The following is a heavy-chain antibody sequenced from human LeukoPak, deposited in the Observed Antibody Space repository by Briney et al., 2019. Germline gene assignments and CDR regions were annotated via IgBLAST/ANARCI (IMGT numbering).Heavy chain of an antibody. CDR3: VPAMVEEWYFDL. V-gene: IGHV1-2*02. D-gene: IGHD5-18*01. J-gene: IGHJ2*01. CDR2: INPNSGGT. Sequence: ASVKVSCKASGYTFTSYDINWVRQATGQGLEWMGWINPNSGGTNYAQKFQGRVTMTRDTSISTAYMELSRLRSDDTAVYYCVPAMVEEWYFDLWGRGTLVTVSS. CDR1: GYTFTSYD.